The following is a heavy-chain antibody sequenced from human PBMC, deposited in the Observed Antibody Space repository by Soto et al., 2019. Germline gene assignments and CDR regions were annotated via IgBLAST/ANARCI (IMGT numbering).Heavy chain of an antibody. Sequence: SGGSLRLSCAASGFTFSSYAMHWVRQAPGKGLEWVAVISYDGGNKYYADSVKGRFTISRDNSKNTLYMQMNSLRAEDTAVYYCATQNSDFHWGQGTLVTVSS. J-gene: IGHJ4*02. V-gene: IGHV3-30-3*01. D-gene: IGHD3-3*01. CDR2: ISYDGGNK. CDR3: ATQNSDFH. CDR1: GFTFSSYA.